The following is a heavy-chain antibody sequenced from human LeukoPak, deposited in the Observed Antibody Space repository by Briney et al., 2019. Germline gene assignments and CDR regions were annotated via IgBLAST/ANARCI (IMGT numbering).Heavy chain of an antibody. CDR1: GFPFSIYW. Sequence: GGSLRLSCAASGFPFSIYWMHWVRQAPGKGLVWVSHINPDGSTTDYADSVKGRFTISRDNAKSTLYLQMNSLRAEDPAVYYCARTYCSSISCSRYWYLDLWGRGTLVTVSS. CDR3: ARTYCSSISCSRYWYLDL. D-gene: IGHD2-2*01. CDR2: INPDGSTT. J-gene: IGHJ2*01. V-gene: IGHV3-74*01.